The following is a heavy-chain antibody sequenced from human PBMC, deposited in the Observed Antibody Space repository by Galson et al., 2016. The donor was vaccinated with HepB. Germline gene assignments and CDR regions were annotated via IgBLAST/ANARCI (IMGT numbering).Heavy chain of an antibody. Sequence: PALVKPTQTLTLTCTFSGFSLSTTGMFVHWIRQPPGKALEWLAVIDWDDNKYYSTSLKTRLTISKDTSKNQVVLTMTNVDPGDTATYFCARLRSSGSSSEAFDFWGQGTLVAVSS. CDR2: IDWDDNK. V-gene: IGHV2-70*01. D-gene: IGHD3-10*01. CDR1: GFSLSTTGMF. CDR3: ARLRSSGSSSEAFDF. J-gene: IGHJ4*02.